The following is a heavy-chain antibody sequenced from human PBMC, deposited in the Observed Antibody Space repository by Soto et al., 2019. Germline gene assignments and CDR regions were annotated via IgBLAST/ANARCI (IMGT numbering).Heavy chain of an antibody. J-gene: IGHJ4*02. Sequence: QVQLQESGPGLVKPSQTLSLTCTVSGGSISSGDYYWSWIRQPPGKGLEWIGYIYYSGSTYYNPSLKSRVTISVDTSKNQFSLKLSSVTAADTAVYYCARGVGSIDCGGDCYTDYWGQGTLVTVSS. V-gene: IGHV4-30-4*01. CDR3: ARGVGSIDCGGDCYTDY. CDR1: GGSISSGDYY. CDR2: IYYSGST. D-gene: IGHD2-21*02.